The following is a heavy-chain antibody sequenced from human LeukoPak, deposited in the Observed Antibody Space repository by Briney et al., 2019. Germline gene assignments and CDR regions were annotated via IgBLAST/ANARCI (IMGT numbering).Heavy chain of an antibody. Sequence: PGGSLRLSCAASGFTFSSYAMSWVRQAPGKGLEWVSAISGSGGSTYYADSVKGRFTISRDNSKNTLYLQMNSLRAEDTAVYYCAKDWVQQLVEGLFDYRGQGTLVTVSS. CDR2: ISGSGGST. CDR1: GFTFSSYA. J-gene: IGHJ4*02. V-gene: IGHV3-23*01. D-gene: IGHD6-6*01. CDR3: AKDWVQQLVEGLFDY.